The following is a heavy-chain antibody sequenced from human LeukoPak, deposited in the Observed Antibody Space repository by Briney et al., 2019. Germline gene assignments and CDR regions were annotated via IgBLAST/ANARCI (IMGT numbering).Heavy chain of an antibody. CDR2: ISGSGGST. V-gene: IGHV3-23*01. D-gene: IGHD5-18*01. CDR3: AKDQRGYSYGYYYYMDV. Sequence: GGTLRLSCAASGFTFSSYGMSWVRQAPGKGLEWVSAISGSGGSTYYADSVKGRFTISRDNSKNTLYLQMNSLRAEDTAVYYCAKDQRGYSYGYYYYMDVWGKGTTVTISS. CDR1: GFTFSSYG. J-gene: IGHJ6*03.